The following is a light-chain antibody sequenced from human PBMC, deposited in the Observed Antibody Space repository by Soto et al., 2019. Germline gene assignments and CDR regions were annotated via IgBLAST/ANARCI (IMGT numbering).Light chain of an antibody. Sequence: QSVLAQPASVSGSPGQSITISCSGTSSDIGSYNHVAWYQQFPGKSPKLMIYAVSDRPSGVFDRFSGSNSGITAPLTISGLQTEDEADYYCSSYTDRQSYLFGTGTKVTVL. J-gene: IGLJ1*01. CDR3: SSYTDRQSYL. V-gene: IGLV2-14*03. CDR1: SSDIGSYNH. CDR2: AVS.